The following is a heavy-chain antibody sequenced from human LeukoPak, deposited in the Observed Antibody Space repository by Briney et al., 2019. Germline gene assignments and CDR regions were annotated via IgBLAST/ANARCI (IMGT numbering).Heavy chain of an antibody. CDR2: MYYSGST. CDR1: GDSISSSSYY. Sequence: TSETLSLTCTVSGDSISSSSYYWGWIRQPPGKGLEWIGSMYYSGSTYYNPSLTSRVTISVDTSKNQFSLKLSSVTAADTAVYYCARPRVQGVNSGLDYWGQGILVTVSS. J-gene: IGHJ4*02. V-gene: IGHV4-39*01. CDR3: ARPRVQGVNSGLDY. D-gene: IGHD3-10*01.